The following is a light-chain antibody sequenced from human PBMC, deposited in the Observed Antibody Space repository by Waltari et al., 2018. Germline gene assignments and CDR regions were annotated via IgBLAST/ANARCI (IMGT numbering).Light chain of an antibody. CDR2: KAF. Sequence: DIQMTQSPSTLSASVGDRITITCRASQSISDWLAWYQQKPGKAPKVLIYKAFTLESGVPSRFSGSGFGTEFTLTISSLQPDHFATYYCQQYNTLSVTFGGGTKVEIK. V-gene: IGKV1-5*03. CDR1: QSISDW. J-gene: IGKJ4*01. CDR3: QQYNTLSVT.